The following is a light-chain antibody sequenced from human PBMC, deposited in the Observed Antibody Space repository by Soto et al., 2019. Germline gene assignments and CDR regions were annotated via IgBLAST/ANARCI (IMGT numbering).Light chain of an antibody. V-gene: IGKV1-13*02. Sequence: AIQLTQSPSSLSASVGDRVTITCRASQGIRSALGWYQQKPGKVPKLLIYHASSLESGVPSRISGSGSGTEFTLTISNLQPDDFATYYCQQYNSFSWTFGQGTKVDIK. CDR3: QQYNSFSWT. CDR2: HAS. J-gene: IGKJ1*01. CDR1: QGIRSA.